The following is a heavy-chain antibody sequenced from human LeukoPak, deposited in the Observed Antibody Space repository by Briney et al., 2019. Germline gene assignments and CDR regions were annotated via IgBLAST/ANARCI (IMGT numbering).Heavy chain of an antibody. D-gene: IGHD1-20*01. CDR2: ISTSSSYI. V-gene: IGHV3-21*01. CDR3: ARDVNWNYCDY. J-gene: IGHJ4*01. CDR1: GFTFSSYS. Sequence: GGSLRLSCAASGFTFSSYSMNWVRQAPGKGLEWVSFISTSSSYIYYADSVKGRFTISRDNAKNSLYLQMNSLRAEDTAVYYCARDVNWNYCDYWGHETLVTVSS.